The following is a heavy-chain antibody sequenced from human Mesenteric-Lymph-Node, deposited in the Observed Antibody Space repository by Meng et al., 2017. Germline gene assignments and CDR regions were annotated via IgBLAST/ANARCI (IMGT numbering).Heavy chain of an antibody. J-gene: IGHJ4*02. Sequence: VQLQQSGPGLVKSSHPPSLTCAISGDSVSSKSAAWSWIRQSPSRGLEWLGRTYYRSKWYNDYAVSVKSRISINPDTSKNQFSLRLNSVTPEDTAVYYCASTENHFWGQGTLVTVSS. D-gene: IGHD1-26*01. CDR3: ASTENHF. CDR2: TYYRSKWYN. V-gene: IGHV6-1*01. CDR1: GDSVSSKSAA.